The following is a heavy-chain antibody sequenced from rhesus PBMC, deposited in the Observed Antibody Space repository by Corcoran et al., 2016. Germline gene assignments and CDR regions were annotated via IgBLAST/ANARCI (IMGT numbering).Heavy chain of an antibody. CDR1: GFTFGSYA. CDR2: IIPLVGRT. J-gene: IGHJ4*01. CDR3: TSGYSGSWNSLP. D-gene: IGHD6-25*01. Sequence: QVQLVQSGAEVTKPGASVKVSCKASGFTFGSYAINWVRQAPGQGLECMGVIIPLVGRTNYEEKFQCRVMMTADTSTSTAYLELSSLRSEDTAVYYCTSGYSGSWNSLPWGQGVLVTVSS. V-gene: IGHV1-198*02.